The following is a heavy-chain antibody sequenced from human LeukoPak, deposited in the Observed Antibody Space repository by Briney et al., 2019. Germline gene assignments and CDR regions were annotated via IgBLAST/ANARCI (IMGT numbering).Heavy chain of an antibody. V-gene: IGHV3-74*01. CDR3: AGTIAARGSDY. Sequence: PGGSLRLSCAASGLTFSSHWMHWVRQAPGRGLVWVSRISTDGSSTSYADSVKGRFTISRDNAKNTLYLQMNSLRAEDTAVYYCAGTIAARGSDYWGQGTLVTVSS. CDR1: GLTFSSHW. CDR2: ISTDGSST. D-gene: IGHD6-6*01. J-gene: IGHJ4*02.